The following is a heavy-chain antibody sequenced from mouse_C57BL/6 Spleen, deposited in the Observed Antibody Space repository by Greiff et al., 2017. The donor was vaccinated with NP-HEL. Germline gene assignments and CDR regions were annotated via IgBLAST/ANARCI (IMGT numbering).Heavy chain of an antibody. CDR2: IYPGDGDT. V-gene: IGHV1-80*01. CDR3: ARIYDEGGFDY. CDR1: GYAFSSYW. Sequence: QVQLKESGAELVKPGASVKISCKASGYAFSSYWMNWVKQRPGKGLEWIGQIYPGDGDTNYNGKFKGKATLTADKSSSTAYMQLSSLTSEDSAVYFCARIYDEGGFDYWGQGTTLTVSS. D-gene: IGHD2-12*01. J-gene: IGHJ2*01.